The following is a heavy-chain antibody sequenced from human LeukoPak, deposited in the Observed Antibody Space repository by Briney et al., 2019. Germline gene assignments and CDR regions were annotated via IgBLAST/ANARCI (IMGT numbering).Heavy chain of an antibody. CDR1: GFAFSSYA. V-gene: IGHV3-30-3*01. Sequence: PGGSLRLSCAASGFAFSSYAMHWVRQGPGKGLEWVALVSYDGGSKYYADSVKGRITISRDNSKNTLYLQMNSLRAEDTAVYYCAKVSSSWYYYYYYMDVWGKGTTVTVSS. CDR2: VSYDGGSK. J-gene: IGHJ6*03. CDR3: AKVSSSWYYYYYYMDV. D-gene: IGHD6-13*01.